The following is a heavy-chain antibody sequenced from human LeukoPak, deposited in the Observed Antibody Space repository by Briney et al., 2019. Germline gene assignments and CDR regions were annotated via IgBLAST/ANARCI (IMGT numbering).Heavy chain of an antibody. Sequence: KPSETLSLTCAVYGGSFSDYYWSWIRQPPGKGLEWIGEINHSEDTNYNPSLKSRVTISVDTSKSQFSLNLTSVTAADTAVYYCARTQSQSGSYRYYFGYWGQGTLVTVSS. J-gene: IGHJ4*02. D-gene: IGHD1-26*01. CDR1: GGSFSDYY. CDR3: ARTQSQSGSYRYYFGY. V-gene: IGHV4-34*01. CDR2: INHSEDT.